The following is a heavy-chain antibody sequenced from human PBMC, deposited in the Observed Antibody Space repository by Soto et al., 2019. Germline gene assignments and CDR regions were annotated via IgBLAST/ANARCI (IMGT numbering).Heavy chain of an antibody. J-gene: IGHJ5*02. D-gene: IGHD2-15*01. CDR3: ARDHCSGGSCYVRWFDP. Sequence: QVPLVQSGAEVKKPGSSVKVSCKASGGTFSSYAISWVRQAPGQGLEWMGGIIPIFGTANYAQKFQGRVTITADESTSTAYMELSSLRSEDTAVYYCARDHCSGGSCYVRWFDPWGQGTLVTVSS. V-gene: IGHV1-69*01. CDR1: GGTFSSYA. CDR2: IIPIFGTA.